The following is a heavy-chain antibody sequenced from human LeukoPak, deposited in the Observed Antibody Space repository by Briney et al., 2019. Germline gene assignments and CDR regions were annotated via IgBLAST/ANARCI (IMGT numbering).Heavy chain of an antibody. CDR1: GGSISSSSYY. CDR2: IYYSGST. CDR3: ARLQVITMIADDAFDI. D-gene: IGHD3-22*01. V-gene: IGHV4-39*07. Sequence: PSETLSLTCTVSGGSISSSSYYWGWIRQPPGKGLEWIGSIYYSGSTYYNPSLKSRVTISVDTSKNQFSLKLSSVTAADTAVYYCARLQVITMIADDAFDIWGQGTMVTVSS. J-gene: IGHJ3*02.